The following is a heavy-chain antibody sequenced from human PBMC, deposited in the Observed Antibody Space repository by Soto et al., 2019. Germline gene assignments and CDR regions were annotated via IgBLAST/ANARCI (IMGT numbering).Heavy chain of an antibody. CDR1: GFSFTNYA. V-gene: IGHV3-23*01. D-gene: IGHD2-2*01. CDR3: AKRPASITTFDY. Sequence: GGSLSLSCAASGFSFTNYAMNWVRQAPGKGLEWVSTITGGCVGRTNYADSVKGRFTISRDTSKNTLYLQMKSLRAEDTAVYYCAKRPASITTFDYWGQGALVTVSS. J-gene: IGHJ4*02. CDR2: ITGGCVGRT.